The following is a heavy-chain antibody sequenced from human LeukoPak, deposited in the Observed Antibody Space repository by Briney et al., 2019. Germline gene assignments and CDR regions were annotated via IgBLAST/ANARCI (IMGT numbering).Heavy chain of an antibody. V-gene: IGHV3-30*09. CDR3: LELATI. J-gene: IGHJ4*02. CDR1: GFTFSSYA. CDR2: ISYDGSNK. Sequence: GRSLRLSCAASGFTFSSYAMHWVRQAPGKGLEWVAVISYDGSNKYYADSVKGRFAISRDNSKNTLYLQMNSLKTEDTAVYYCLELATIWGQGTLVTVSS. D-gene: IGHD5-24*01.